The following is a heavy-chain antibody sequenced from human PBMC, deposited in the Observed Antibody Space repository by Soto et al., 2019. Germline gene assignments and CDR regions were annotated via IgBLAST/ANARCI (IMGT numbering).Heavy chain of an antibody. D-gene: IGHD1-26*01. J-gene: IGHJ4*02. V-gene: IGHV4-28*01. CDR1: GYSISSSNW. Sequence: SETLSLTCAVSGYSISSSNWWGWIRQPPGKGLEWIGYIYYGGTTYYNPSLKSRVTMSVDTSKNQFSLKLTSVTAVDTAVYYCARREIQGPIDYWGQGTLVTVSS. CDR3: ARREIQGPIDY. CDR2: IYYGGTT.